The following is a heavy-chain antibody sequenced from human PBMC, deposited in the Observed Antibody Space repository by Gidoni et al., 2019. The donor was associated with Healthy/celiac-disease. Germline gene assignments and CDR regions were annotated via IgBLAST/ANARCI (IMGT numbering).Heavy chain of an antibody. CDR3: ARRNIVVVVAASPYFDY. CDR1: GFTFRSSW. V-gene: IGHV3-7*04. CDR2: IKQDGSEK. Sequence: EVQLVESGGGLVQPGGSLRLSCPASGFTFRSSWMSWVRQAPGKGLEWVANIKQDGSEKYYVDSVKGRFTISRDNAKNSLYLQMNSLRAEDTAVYYCARRNIVVVVAASPYFDYWGQGTLVTVSS. D-gene: IGHD2-15*01. J-gene: IGHJ4*02.